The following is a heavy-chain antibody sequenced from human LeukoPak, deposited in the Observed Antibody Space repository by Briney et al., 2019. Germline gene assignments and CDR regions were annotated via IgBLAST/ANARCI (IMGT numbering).Heavy chain of an antibody. CDR2: LFHSGST. CDR3: AAITTTTTSFDY. V-gene: IGHV4-39*07. Sequence: SETLPLTCAVSRGSISTNNYYWGWVRQPPGKGLERIGSLFHSGSTYYNPSLKSRVTISVDMSKNQFSLKLASVTAAETAVYFCAAITTTTTSFDYWGQGTLVTVSS. CDR1: RGSISTNNYY. D-gene: IGHD1-1*01. J-gene: IGHJ4*02.